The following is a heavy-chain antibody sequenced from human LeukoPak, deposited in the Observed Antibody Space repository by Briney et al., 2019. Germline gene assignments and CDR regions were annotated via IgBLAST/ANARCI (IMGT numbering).Heavy chain of an antibody. CDR3: ASDREFSESYPDAFDI. J-gene: IGHJ3*02. CDR2: IYYNGST. V-gene: IGHV4-59*01. D-gene: IGHD1-26*01. CDR1: GGSISSYY. Sequence: SETLSLTCTVSGGSISSYYWSWIRQPPGKGLEWIGYIYYNGSTNYNPSLKRRVAMSIDTSKNQFSLTLRSLTAAGTAIYYCASDREFSESYPDAFDIWGQGRMVTVSS.